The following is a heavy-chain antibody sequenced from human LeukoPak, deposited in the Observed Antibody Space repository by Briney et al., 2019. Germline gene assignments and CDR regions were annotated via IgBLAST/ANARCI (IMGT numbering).Heavy chain of an antibody. Sequence: SVKVSCKASGGTFSSYAISWARQAPGQGLEWMGGIIPIFGTANYAQKFQGRVTITADESTSTAHMELSSLRSEDTAVYYCARDRATYSSSSSWFDPWGQGTLVTVSS. CDR1: GGTFSSYA. CDR3: ARDRATYSSSSSWFDP. CDR2: IIPIFGTA. V-gene: IGHV1-69*01. J-gene: IGHJ5*02. D-gene: IGHD6-6*01.